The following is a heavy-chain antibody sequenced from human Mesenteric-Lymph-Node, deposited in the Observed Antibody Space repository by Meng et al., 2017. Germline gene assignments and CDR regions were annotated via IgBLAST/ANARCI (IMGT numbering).Heavy chain of an antibody. CDR2: ISFDGSNK. CDR1: EFTFSTYA. CDR3: ARSVTKSGVFDY. V-gene: IGHV3-30*07. J-gene: IGHJ4*02. Sequence: QLVESGGGVVQPGRSLRLACAVSEFTFSTYARHWVRQAPGKGLEWVAVISFDGSNKYYADSVKGRFTISRENSKNTLYLQMNSLRAEDTAVYYCARSVTKSGVFDYWGQGTLVTVSS. D-gene: IGHD4-17*01.